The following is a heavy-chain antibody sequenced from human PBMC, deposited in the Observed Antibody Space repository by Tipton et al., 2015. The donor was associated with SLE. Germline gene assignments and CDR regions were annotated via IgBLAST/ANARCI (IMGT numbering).Heavy chain of an antibody. J-gene: IGHJ6*03. CDR1: GFTFSSYE. D-gene: IGHD2-8*01. V-gene: IGHV4-34*01. Sequence: LRLSCAASGFTFSSYEMNWVRQAPGKGLEWIGEINHSGSTNYNPSLKSRVTISVDTSKNQFSLKLSSVTAADTAVYYCARGANGGGEGYYYYMDVWGKGTTVTVSS. CDR2: INHSGST. CDR3: ARGANGGGEGYYYYMDV.